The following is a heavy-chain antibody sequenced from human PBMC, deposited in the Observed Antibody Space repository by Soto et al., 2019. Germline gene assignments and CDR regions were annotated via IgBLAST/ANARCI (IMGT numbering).Heavy chain of an antibody. CDR3: ARRGVFGSDWYGY. D-gene: IGHD6-19*01. J-gene: IGHJ4*02. CDR2: IDPSDSYT. Sequence: PGESLKISCKGSGYTFSSYWITWVRQMPGKGLEWMGRIDPSDSYTNYSPSLEGHVTISVDRSSTTAYLQWSSLKASDTGMYYCARRGVFGSDWYGYWGQGTLFTVSS. CDR1: GYTFSSYW. V-gene: IGHV5-10-1*01.